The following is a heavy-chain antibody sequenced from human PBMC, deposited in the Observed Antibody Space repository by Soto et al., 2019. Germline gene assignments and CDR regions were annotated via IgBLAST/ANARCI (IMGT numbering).Heavy chain of an antibody. CDR2: VSIGGST. Sequence: PGGSLRLSCAASGFTFSSYAMGWVRQGPGKGLEWVAVVSIGGSTHYADSVRGRFTISRDNSKNTLSLQMNSLTAEDTAVYFCAKRSGGGGNFDSWGRGALVTVSS. J-gene: IGHJ4*02. D-gene: IGHD2-15*01. CDR3: AKRSGGGGNFDS. CDR1: GFTFSSYA. V-gene: IGHV3-23*01.